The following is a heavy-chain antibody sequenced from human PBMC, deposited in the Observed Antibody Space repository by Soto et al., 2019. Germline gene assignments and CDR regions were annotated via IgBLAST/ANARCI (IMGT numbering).Heavy chain of an antibody. CDR1: GFTFSGSA. Sequence: PVGSLRLSCAASGFTFSGSAMHWVRQASGKGLEWVGRIRSKANSYATAYAASVKGRFTISRDDSKNTAYLQMNSLKTEDTAVYYCTRQEYSSSFRINDYWGQGTLVTVSS. V-gene: IGHV3-73*01. J-gene: IGHJ4*02. CDR2: IRSKANSYAT. CDR3: TRQEYSSSFRINDY. D-gene: IGHD6-6*01.